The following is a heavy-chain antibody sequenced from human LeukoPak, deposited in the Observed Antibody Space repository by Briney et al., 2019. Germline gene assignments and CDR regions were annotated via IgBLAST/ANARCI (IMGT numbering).Heavy chain of an antibody. J-gene: IGHJ5*02. CDR1: GGSISTGSYS. V-gene: IGHV4-61*02. Sequence: PSQTLSLTCTVSGGSISTGSYSWNWIRQPGGKGLEWIGRIYTSGSTNYNPSLKSRVTVSVDTSKNQFSLKLSSVTAADTAVYYCAGDYGSGDQKCFDPWGQGTLVTVSS. D-gene: IGHD3-10*01. CDR2: IYTSGST. CDR3: AGDYGSGDQKCFDP.